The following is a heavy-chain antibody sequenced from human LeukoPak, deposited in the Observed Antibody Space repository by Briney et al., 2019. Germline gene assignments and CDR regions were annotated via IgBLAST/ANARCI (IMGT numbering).Heavy chain of an antibody. J-gene: IGHJ6*03. CDR2: IYHSGRT. CDR3: ARVSYFGVVAGMDV. CDR1: GYSISSGYY. V-gene: IGHV4-38-2*02. D-gene: IGHD3-3*01. Sequence: SETLSLTCTVSGYSISSGYYWGWIRQPPGKGLEWIGSIYHSGRTYYNPSLKSRVTISVDTSKNQFSLKLSSVTAADTAVYYCARVSYFGVVAGMDVWGKGTTVTVSS.